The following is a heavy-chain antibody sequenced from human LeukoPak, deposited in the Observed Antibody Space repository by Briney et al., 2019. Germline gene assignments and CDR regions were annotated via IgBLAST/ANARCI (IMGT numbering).Heavy chain of an antibody. CDR2: ISAYNGNT. Sequence: GASVKVSCKASGYPSSDYGFTWVRQAPGQGLEWMGWISAYNGNTDYAQKFQDRVTFTIDTSASTAYLDLRSLRSDDTAVYYCATVRRAESDTWLDRWGQGTLVTVSS. CDR1: GYPSSDYG. J-gene: IGHJ5*02. V-gene: IGHV1-18*01. D-gene: IGHD3-22*01. CDR3: ATVRRAESDTWLDR.